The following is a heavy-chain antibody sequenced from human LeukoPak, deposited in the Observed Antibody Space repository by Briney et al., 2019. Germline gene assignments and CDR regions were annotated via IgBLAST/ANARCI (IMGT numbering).Heavy chain of an antibody. D-gene: IGHD3/OR15-3a*01. Sequence: PSETLSLTCTFFGDSNISSSHYWGWIRQPPGKGLEWIGSIYCSGSTHFNPSLQSRVTMSVDASKNQFSLKLSSVTAADTAGYYCARHWTGYYYYGMDVWGQGTTVTVSS. CDR2: IYCSGST. J-gene: IGHJ6*02. CDR3: ARHWTGYYYYGMDV. CDR1: GDSNISSSHY. V-gene: IGHV4-39*01.